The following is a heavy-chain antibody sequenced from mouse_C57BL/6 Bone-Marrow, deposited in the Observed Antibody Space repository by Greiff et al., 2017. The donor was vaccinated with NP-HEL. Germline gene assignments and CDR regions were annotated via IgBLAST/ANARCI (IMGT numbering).Heavy chain of an antibody. CDR1: GYTFTSYW. CDR3: AREGGLRRFAY. J-gene: IGHJ3*01. V-gene: IGHV1-69*01. Sequence: VQLQQPGAELVMPGASVKLSCTASGYTFTSYWMHWVQQRPGQGLEWIGDINRSDSYTNYNQTVKGKSTLTVDKSSSTVYMQLSSLTSEDTAVYYCAREGGLRRFAYWGQGTLVTVSA. D-gene: IGHD2-4*01. CDR2: INRSDSYT.